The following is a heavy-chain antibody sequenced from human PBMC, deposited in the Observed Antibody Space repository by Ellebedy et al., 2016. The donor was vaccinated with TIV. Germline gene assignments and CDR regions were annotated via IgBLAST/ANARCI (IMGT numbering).Heavy chain of an antibody. Sequence: GESLKISCAASGFTFSSYAMNWVRQAPGKGLEWVAVISYDEHNEYYADSVKGRFTISRDNSKNTLYLQMNTLRAEDTAIYYCARDRACIADFCGADYWGQGTLVTVSS. CDR1: GFTFSSYA. V-gene: IGHV3-30-3*01. CDR3: ARDRACIADFCGADY. J-gene: IGHJ4*02. D-gene: IGHD3-3*01. CDR2: ISYDEHNE.